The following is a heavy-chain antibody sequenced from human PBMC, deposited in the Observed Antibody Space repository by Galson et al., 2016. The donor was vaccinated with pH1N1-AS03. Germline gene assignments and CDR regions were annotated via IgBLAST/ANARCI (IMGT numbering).Heavy chain of an antibody. Sequence: SLRLSCAASGFTVSRSYMSWVRQAPGKGLEWVSVIYSGGNTYYADSVKGRFTISRHISKNILYLQMSRLRGEDTAVYYCARAGYSSNWWVFDYWGQGTVVTVSS. CDR1: GFTVSRSY. CDR3: ARAGYSSNWWVFDY. J-gene: IGHJ4*02. V-gene: IGHV3-53*04. CDR2: IYSGGNT. D-gene: IGHD6-13*01.